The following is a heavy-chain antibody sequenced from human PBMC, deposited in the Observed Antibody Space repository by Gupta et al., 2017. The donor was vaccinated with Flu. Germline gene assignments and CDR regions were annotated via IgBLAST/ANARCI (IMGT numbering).Heavy chain of an antibody. J-gene: IGHJ4*02. CDR3: VKGGPLARIPDY. CDR2: INSDGNT. D-gene: IGHD2-21*01. Sequence: GLQWVSTINSDGNTYYTDSVKGRFTISRDSSKNMLYLQMNSLAAEDTAFYYCVKGGPLARIPDYWGQGALVTVSS. V-gene: IGHV3-23*01.